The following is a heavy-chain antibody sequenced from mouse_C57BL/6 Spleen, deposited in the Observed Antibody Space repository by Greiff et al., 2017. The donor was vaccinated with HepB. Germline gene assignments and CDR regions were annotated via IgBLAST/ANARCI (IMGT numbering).Heavy chain of an antibody. D-gene: IGHD2-4*01. CDR3: ARSRGYDYDGVYYFDY. Sequence: QVQLQQPGTELVKPGASVKLSCKASGYTFTSYWMHWVKQRPGQGLEWIGNINPSNGGTNYNEKFKSKATLTVDKSSITAYMQLSSLTSEDSAVYYCARSRGYDYDGVYYFDYWGQGTTLTVSS. J-gene: IGHJ2*01. V-gene: IGHV1-53*01. CDR1: GYTFTSYW. CDR2: INPSNGGT.